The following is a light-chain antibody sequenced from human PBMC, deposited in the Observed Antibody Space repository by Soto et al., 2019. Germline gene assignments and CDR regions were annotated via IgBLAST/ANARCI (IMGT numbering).Light chain of an antibody. CDR3: QQYNSWPYT. CDR2: GTS. J-gene: IGKJ2*01. V-gene: IGKV3D-15*01. CDR1: QSVSSN. Sequence: EIVMTQSPATLSVSPGERATLSCRASQSVSSNLVWYQQKPGQAPRLLIYGTSTRATGIPDRFSGSGSGTKFTLTTGSLQSEDFAVYYCQQYNSWPYTCGQGTKVDIK.